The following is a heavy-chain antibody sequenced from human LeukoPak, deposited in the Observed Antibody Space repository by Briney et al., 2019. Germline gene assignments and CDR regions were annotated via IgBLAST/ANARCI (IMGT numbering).Heavy chain of an antibody. CDR2: INPNSGGT. J-gene: IGHJ3*02. CDR1: GYTFTGYY. CDR3: ARDLITIFGVGVFDI. V-gene: IGHV1-2*02. Sequence: ASVKVSCKASGYTFTGYYMHWVRQAPGQGLEWMGWINPNSGGTNYAQKFQGRVTMTRDTSISTAYMELSRLRSDDTAVYYCARDLITIFGVGVFDIWGQGTMVTVSS. D-gene: IGHD3-3*01.